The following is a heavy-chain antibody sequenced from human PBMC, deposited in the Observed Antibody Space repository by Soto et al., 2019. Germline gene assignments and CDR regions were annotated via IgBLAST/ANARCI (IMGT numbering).Heavy chain of an antibody. CDR2: ISGSGDST. V-gene: IGHV3-23*01. CDR1: GLTFSSHV. D-gene: IGHD3-22*01. CDR3: ATVRYYYNSGGYLADY. Sequence: GGSLRLSCVASGLTFSSHVMTWVRQAPGKGLEWVSGISGSGDSTYYADSVKGRFTISRDNSKSTLYLQMNSLRAEDTAVYLCATVRYYYNSGGYLADYWGQGTLVTVSS. J-gene: IGHJ4*02.